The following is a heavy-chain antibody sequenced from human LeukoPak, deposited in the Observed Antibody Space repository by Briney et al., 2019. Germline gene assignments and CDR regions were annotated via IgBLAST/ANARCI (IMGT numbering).Heavy chain of an antibody. CDR3: ARGIVVVVAATPGWFDP. Sequence: SETLSLTCTVSGGSISSGSYYWSWIRQPPGKGLEWIGEINHSGSTNYNPSLKSRVTISVDTSKNQFSLKLSSVTAADTAVYYCARGIVVVVAATPGWFDPWGQGTLVTVSS. V-gene: IGHV4-39*07. CDR1: GGSISSGSYY. D-gene: IGHD2-15*01. J-gene: IGHJ5*02. CDR2: INHSGST.